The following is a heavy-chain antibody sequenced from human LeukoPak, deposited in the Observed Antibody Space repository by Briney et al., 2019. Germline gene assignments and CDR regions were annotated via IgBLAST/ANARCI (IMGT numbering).Heavy chain of an antibody. Sequence: GGSLRLSCAASGFTFANYAMTWVRQAPGKGLDWVSLISGSGSNTYYTDSVQGRFTISRDNSKNTLYLQMNSLRAEDTAVYYCARGYTGYGMDVWGQGTTVTVSS. CDR1: GFTFANYA. D-gene: IGHD3-16*02. CDR3: ARGYTGYGMDV. J-gene: IGHJ6*02. V-gene: IGHV3-23*01. CDR2: ISGSGSNT.